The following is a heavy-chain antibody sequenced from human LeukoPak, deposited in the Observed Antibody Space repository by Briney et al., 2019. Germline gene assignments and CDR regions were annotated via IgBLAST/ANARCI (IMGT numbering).Heavy chain of an antibody. V-gene: IGHV3-30*18. CDR2: ISYDGSNK. J-gene: IGHJ3*02. D-gene: IGHD4-17*01. Sequence: GRSLRLSCAASGFILSSYGMHLVRQATGKGLEWVAVISYDGSNKYYADSVKGRFTISRDNSKNTLYLQMNSLRAEDTAVYYCGKDLRGLYGDQVAFDIWGQGTMVTVSS. CDR1: GFILSSYG. CDR3: GKDLRGLYGDQVAFDI.